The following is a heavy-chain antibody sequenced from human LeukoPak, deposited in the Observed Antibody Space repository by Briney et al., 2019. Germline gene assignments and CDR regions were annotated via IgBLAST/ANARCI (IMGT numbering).Heavy chain of an antibody. Sequence: GASVKVSCKVSGYTLTELSMHWVRQAPGKGLEWMGGFDPEDGETIYAQKFQGRVTMTEDTSTDTAYMELSSLRSEDTAVYYRATMKWELLGSWFDPWGQGTLVTVSS. CDR1: GYTLTELS. CDR2: FDPEDGET. J-gene: IGHJ5*02. V-gene: IGHV1-24*01. D-gene: IGHD1-26*01. CDR3: ATMKWELLGSWFDP.